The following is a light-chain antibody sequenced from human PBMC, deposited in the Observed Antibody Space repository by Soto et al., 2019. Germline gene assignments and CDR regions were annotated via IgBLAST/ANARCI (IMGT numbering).Light chain of an antibody. V-gene: IGKV1-39*01. CDR3: QQSYSTPPWT. Sequence: DIQLTKSPSSLSASVGDRVTLTCRASQSISSYLNWYPQKPGKDPTLLLYAAYNLHSGVPSRFSGSGSGTDFTLTITSLHPEDFATYYCQQSYSTPPWTFGQGTKVDIK. J-gene: IGKJ1*01. CDR2: AAY. CDR1: QSISSY.